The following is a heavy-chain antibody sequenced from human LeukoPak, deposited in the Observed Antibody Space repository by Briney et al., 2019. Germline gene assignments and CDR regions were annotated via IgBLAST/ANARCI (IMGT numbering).Heavy chain of an antibody. D-gene: IGHD2-21*01. CDR2: IYPGDSDT. CDR3: ARHSSYGGDCYKDYYYYYYMDV. J-gene: IGHJ6*03. Sequence: GESLKISCKGSGYSFTSYWIGWVRQMPGKGLEWMGIIYPGDSDTRYSPSFQGQVTISADKSISTTYLQWSSLKASDTAMYYCARHSSYGGDCYKDYYYYYYMDVWGKGTTVTVSS. V-gene: IGHV5-51*01. CDR1: GYSFTSYW.